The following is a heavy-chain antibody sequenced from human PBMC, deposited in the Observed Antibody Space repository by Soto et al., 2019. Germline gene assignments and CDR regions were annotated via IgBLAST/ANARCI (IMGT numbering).Heavy chain of an antibody. J-gene: IGHJ4*02. CDR3: ATDPNPLRFLELLVY. V-gene: IGHV3-15*01. CDR1: GFTFSNAW. CDR2: IKSKTDGGTT. D-gene: IGHD3-3*01. Sequence: GGSLRLSCAASGFTFSNAWMSWVRQAPGKGLEWVGRIKSKTDGGTTDYAAPVTGRFTISRDDSKNTLYLQMNSMKTEDTAVYYCATDPNPLRFLELLVYWGQGTPVTVSS.